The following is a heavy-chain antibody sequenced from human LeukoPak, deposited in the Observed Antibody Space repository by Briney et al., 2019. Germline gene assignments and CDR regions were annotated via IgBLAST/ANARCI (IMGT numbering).Heavy chain of an antibody. V-gene: IGHV3-23*01. CDR2: ISGGANT. CDR3: AKGGMGYCSTITCTGAVHFDS. CDR1: GFTFSTYA. D-gene: IGHD2-2*01. J-gene: IGHJ4*02. Sequence: GGSLRPSCAASGFTFSTYAMNWVRQAPGKGLEWVSTISGGANTYYADSVKGRFTISRDTSKNTLSLQMDSLTAEDTAVYYCAKGGMGYCSTITCTGAVHFDSWGQGTLVTVSS.